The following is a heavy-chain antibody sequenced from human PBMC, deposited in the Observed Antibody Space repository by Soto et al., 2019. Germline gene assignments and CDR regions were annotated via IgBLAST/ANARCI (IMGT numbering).Heavy chain of an antibody. CDR3: ARESVEQSINY. Sequence: ASVKVSCKASGYTFTSYCISWVRQAPGQGLEWMGWISAYNGNTKYAQKLQGRVTMTTDTSTSTAYMELRSLRSDDTAVYYCARESVEQSINYWGQGTLVTVSS. CDR1: GYTFTSYC. D-gene: IGHD6-19*01. V-gene: IGHV1-18*01. CDR2: ISAYNGNT. J-gene: IGHJ4*02.